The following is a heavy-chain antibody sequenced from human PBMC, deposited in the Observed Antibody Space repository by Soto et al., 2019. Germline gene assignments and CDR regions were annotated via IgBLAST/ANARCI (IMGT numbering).Heavy chain of an antibody. CDR2: FYYNGNT. CDR1: GDSISSSTYY. Sequence: PSETLSLTCSVSGDSISSSTYYWGWMRQPPGKGLEWIASFYYNGNTYYNPSLKSRVTIFVDTSKNQFSLKLSSVTAADTAMYYCARAGYCTSSSCYLFEYWGQGTLVTVSS. J-gene: IGHJ4*02. V-gene: IGHV4-39*07. D-gene: IGHD2-2*03. CDR3: ARAGYCTSSSCYLFEY.